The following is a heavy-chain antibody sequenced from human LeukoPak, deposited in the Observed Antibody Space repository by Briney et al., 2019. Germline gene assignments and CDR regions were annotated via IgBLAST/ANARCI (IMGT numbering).Heavy chain of an antibody. J-gene: IGHJ4*02. CDR1: GGSISSGDYY. D-gene: IGHD2-15*01. CDR3: AREGSALGYCSGGSCYLDY. Sequence: PSQTLSLTCTVSGGSISSGDYYWSWIRQPPGKGLEWIGYIYYSGSTYYNPSLKSRVTISVDTSKNQFSLKPSSVTAADTAVYYCAREGSALGYCSGGSCYLDYWGQGTLVTVSS. V-gene: IGHV4-30-4*01. CDR2: IYYSGST.